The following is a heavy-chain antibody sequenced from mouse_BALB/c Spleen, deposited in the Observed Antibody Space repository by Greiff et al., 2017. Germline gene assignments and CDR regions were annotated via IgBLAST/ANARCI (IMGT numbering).Heavy chain of an antibody. Sequence: VQLQQSGAELVKPGASVKLSCTASGFNIKDTYMHWVKQRPEQGLEWIGRIDPANGNTKYDPKFQGKATITADTSSNTAYLQLSSLTSEDTAVYYCALYGNYEAWFAYWGQGTLVTVSA. J-gene: IGHJ3*01. CDR3: ALYGNYEAWFAY. D-gene: IGHD2-10*02. CDR1: GFNIKDTY. CDR2: IDPANGNT. V-gene: IGHV14-3*02.